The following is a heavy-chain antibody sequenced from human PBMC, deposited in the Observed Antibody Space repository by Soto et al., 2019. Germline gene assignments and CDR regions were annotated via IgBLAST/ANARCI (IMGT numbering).Heavy chain of an antibody. CDR3: ARGITIFGVVPG. J-gene: IGHJ4*02. CDR1: GYTFTSYD. V-gene: IGHV1-8*01. CDR2: MNPNSGNT. Sequence: QVQLVQSVAEVKKPGASVKVSCKASGYTFTSYDINWVRQATGQGLEWMGWMNPNSGNTGYAQKFQGRVTMTRNTSISTAYMGLSSLRSEDTAVYYCARGITIFGVVPGWGQGTLVTVSS. D-gene: IGHD3-3*01.